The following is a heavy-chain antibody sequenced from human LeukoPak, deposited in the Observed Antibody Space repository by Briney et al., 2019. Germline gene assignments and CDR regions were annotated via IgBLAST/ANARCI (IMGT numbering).Heavy chain of an antibody. D-gene: IGHD3-3*02. CDR1: GFTFSSYG. Sequence: GGSLRLSCAASGFTFSSYGMHWVRQAPGKGLEGVAFIRYDGSNKYYADSVKGRFTISRDSSKNTLYLQMNSLRAEDTAVYYCATTGGYWTGIFDRWGQGTLVTVSS. CDR2: IRYDGSNK. V-gene: IGHV3-30*02. J-gene: IGHJ4*02. CDR3: ATTGGYWTGIFDR.